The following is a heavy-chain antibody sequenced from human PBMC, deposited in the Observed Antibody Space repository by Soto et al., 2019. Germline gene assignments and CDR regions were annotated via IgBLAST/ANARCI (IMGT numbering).Heavy chain of an antibody. Sequence: SVKVSCKASGYTFTYRYLHWVRQAPGQALEWMGWITPFNGNTNYAQKFQDRVTITRDRSMSTAYMELSSLRSEDTAMYYCADSSGYYSFFDYWGQGTLVTVSS. D-gene: IGHD3-22*01. J-gene: IGHJ4*01. CDR2: ITPFNGNT. V-gene: IGHV1-45*02. CDR3: ADSSGYYSFFDY. CDR1: GYTFTYRY.